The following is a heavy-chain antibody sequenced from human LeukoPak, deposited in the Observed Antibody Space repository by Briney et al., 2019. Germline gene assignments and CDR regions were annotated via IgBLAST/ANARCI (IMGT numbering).Heavy chain of an antibody. CDR2: ITWNSDDM. V-gene: IGHV3-9*01. D-gene: IGHD1-1*01. CDR1: GLSFQACG. CDR3: TRVTSWRTGFDY. Sequence: PGGSQRLSYAACGLSFQACGMYWVRQAPGKGLEGVSGITWNSDDMAYADSVKGRFTISRDNAKNCLYLQMNSLTVEDTALYYCTRVTSWRTGFDYSGQGTLVTVSS. J-gene: IGHJ4*02.